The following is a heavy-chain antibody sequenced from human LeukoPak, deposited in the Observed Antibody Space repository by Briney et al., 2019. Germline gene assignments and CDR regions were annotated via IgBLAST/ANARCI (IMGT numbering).Heavy chain of an antibody. CDR3: ARGSGSVFDEYYFDY. CDR1: GYSFTSYW. CDR2: IYPGDSDT. Sequence: GGSLQISCQGSGYSFTSYWIGWVRQLPGKGLEWMGIIYPGDSDTRYSPSFQGQVTISADKSISTAYLQWSSLKASDTAMYYCARGSGSVFDEYYFDYWGQGTLVTVSS. J-gene: IGHJ4*02. V-gene: IGHV5-51*01. D-gene: IGHD3-22*01.